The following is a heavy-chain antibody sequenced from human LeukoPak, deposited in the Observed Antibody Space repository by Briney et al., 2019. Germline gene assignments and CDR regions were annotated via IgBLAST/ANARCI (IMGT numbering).Heavy chain of an antibody. CDR1: GGTFSSYA. D-gene: IGHD3-22*01. V-gene: IGHV1-69*05. Sequence: ASVTVSCKASGGTFSSYAISWVRQAPGQGLEWMGGIIPIFGTANYAQKFQGRVTITTDESTSTAYMELSSLRSEDTAVYYCARDLSDYYDSSGYPPRWFDPWGQGTLVTVSS. J-gene: IGHJ5*02. CDR2: IIPIFGTA. CDR3: ARDLSDYYDSSGYPPRWFDP.